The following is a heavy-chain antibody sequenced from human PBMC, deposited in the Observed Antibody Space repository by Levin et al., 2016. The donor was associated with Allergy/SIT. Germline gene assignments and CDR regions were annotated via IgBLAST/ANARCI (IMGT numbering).Heavy chain of an antibody. CDR2: INHSGST. J-gene: IGHJ4*02. D-gene: IGHD2-2*01. V-gene: IGHV4-34*01. Sequence: PGKGLEWIGEINHSGSTNYNPSLKSRVTISVDTSKNQFSLKLSSVTAADTAVYYCARSRLLSFLDYWGQGTLVTVSS. CDR3: ARSRLLSFLDY.